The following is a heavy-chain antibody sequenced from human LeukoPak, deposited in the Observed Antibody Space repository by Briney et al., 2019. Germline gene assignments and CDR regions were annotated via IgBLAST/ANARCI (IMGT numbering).Heavy chain of an antibody. J-gene: IGHJ6*02. CDR1: GYTFTSYY. Sequence: ASVKVSCKASGYTFTSYYMHWVRQAPGQGHEWMGLINPSGGSTSYAQKFQGRVTITADKSTSTAYMELSSLRSEDTAVYYCAREPIAVAGYYYYYGMDVWGQGTTVTVSS. D-gene: IGHD6-19*01. CDR3: AREPIAVAGYYYYYGMDV. V-gene: IGHV1-46*01. CDR2: INPSGGST.